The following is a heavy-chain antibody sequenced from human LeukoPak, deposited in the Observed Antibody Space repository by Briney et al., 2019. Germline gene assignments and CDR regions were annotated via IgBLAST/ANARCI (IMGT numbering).Heavy chain of an antibody. Sequence: PSVTLSLTCAVSGGSITTNNWWSWVRQPPGKGLEWIGEIYHSGSTNYNPSLKSRDTISVDKSKNQFSLKLSSVTAADTAVYYCARGYSYGFPLDFWGQGTLVTVSS. CDR3: ARGYSYGFPLDF. J-gene: IGHJ4*02. D-gene: IGHD5-18*01. CDR1: GGSITTNNW. CDR2: IYHSGST. V-gene: IGHV4-4*02.